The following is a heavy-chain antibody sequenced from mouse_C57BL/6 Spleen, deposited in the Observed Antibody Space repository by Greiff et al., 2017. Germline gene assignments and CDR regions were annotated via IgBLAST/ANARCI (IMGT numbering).Heavy chain of an antibody. CDR1: GFNIKDYY. D-gene: IGHD1-1*01. Sequence: EVKLMESGAELVKPGASVKLSCTASGFNIKDYYMHWVKQRTEQGLEWIGRIDPEDGETKYAPKFQGKATITADTSSNTADLQLSSLTSVDTAVYYCAISGRYPSYYFDYWGQGTTRTGSS. J-gene: IGHJ2*01. CDR3: AISGRYPSYYFDY. V-gene: IGHV14-2*01. CDR2: IDPEDGET.